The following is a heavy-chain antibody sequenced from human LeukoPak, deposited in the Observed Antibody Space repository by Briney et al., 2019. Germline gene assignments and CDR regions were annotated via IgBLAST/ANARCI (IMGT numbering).Heavy chain of an antibody. Sequence: GGSLRLSCAASGSTFSSYTMNWVRQAPGKGLEWVSSVNSASSYIYYADSLKGRFTISRDNAQNSLYLQMNSLRAEDTAVYYCARDLVRRIPFDIWGQGAMVTVSS. CDR2: VNSASSYI. V-gene: IGHV3-21*01. J-gene: IGHJ3*02. CDR3: ARDLVRRIPFDI. CDR1: GSTFSSYT.